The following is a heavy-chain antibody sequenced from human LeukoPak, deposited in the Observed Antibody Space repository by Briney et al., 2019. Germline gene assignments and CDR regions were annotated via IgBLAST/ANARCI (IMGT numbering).Heavy chain of an antibody. D-gene: IGHD1-7*01. CDR3: AKDLTGVNYCLDQ. J-gene: IGHJ4*02. CDR2: ISNDGSNK. CDR1: GFTFSSYS. V-gene: IGHV3-30*18. Sequence: GESLRLSCAASGFTFSSYSMNWVRQAPGKGLEWVAVISNDGSNKHYADSVKGRFTISRDNSKNTLYLQMNSLRAEDTAVYYCAKDLTGVNYCLDQWGQGTLVTVSS.